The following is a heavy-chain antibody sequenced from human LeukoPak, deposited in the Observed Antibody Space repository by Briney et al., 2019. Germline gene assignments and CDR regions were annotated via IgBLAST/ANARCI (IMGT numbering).Heavy chain of an antibody. Sequence: GGSLRLSCAASGFTFSDYYMSWIRQAPGTGLEWVSYIDNSDSTIYYADSVKGRFTISRDNSKNTLYLQMNSLRAEDTAVYYCAREVPVYYCSGGSCYSGAFDIWGQGTMVTVSS. CDR2: IDNSDSTI. J-gene: IGHJ3*02. D-gene: IGHD2-15*01. CDR3: AREVPVYYCSGGSCYSGAFDI. V-gene: IGHV3-11*04. CDR1: GFTFSDYY.